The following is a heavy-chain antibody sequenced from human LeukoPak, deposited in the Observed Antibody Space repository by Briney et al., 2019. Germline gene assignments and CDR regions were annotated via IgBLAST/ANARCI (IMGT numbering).Heavy chain of an antibody. CDR2: IYYGQTI. V-gene: IGHV4-39*01. Sequence: XTLSLTCTISAASISSSSHHWGWIRQSPGKGLEWIGSIYYGQTIYYNPSLNSRVTISVLTSKDQFTLQLNSVTAADTAVYYCVRHDGRGGATMGALDSWGQGSLVTVS. CDR1: AASISSSSHH. D-gene: IGHD5-12*01. CDR3: VRHDGRGGATMGALDS. J-gene: IGHJ4*02.